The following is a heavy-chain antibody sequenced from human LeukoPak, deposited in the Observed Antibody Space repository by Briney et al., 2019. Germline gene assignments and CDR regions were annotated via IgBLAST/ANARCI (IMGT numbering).Heavy chain of an antibody. CDR2: ISGRGGST. Sequence: GGSLRLSCAPSGFTFSSYAMSWARHAPGKGLEWVSAISGRGGSTYYADSGTGRFTTSRYNSKNTLYLKMNSLRAEDTAVYYCAPPPGVVVINGGQETLAAVSS. J-gene: IGHJ4*02. D-gene: IGHD3-22*01. CDR1: GFTFSSYA. V-gene: IGHV3-23*01. CDR3: APPPGVVVIN.